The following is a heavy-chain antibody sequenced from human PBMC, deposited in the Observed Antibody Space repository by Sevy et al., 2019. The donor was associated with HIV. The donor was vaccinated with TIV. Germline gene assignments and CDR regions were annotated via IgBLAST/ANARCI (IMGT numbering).Heavy chain of an antibody. J-gene: IGHJ2*01. Sequence: GGSLRLSCAASGFSVSSSYVTWVRQAPGKGLEWVSVISTDGSTYYADSVAGRFTISRDSSKNTLSLQMNSLRSEDTAVYYCARSSRVTLILIVRIGWHFDLWGRCTLVTVSS. CDR2: ISTDGST. CDR1: GFSVSSSY. CDR3: ARSSRVTLILIVRIGWHFDL. V-gene: IGHV3-53*01. D-gene: IGHD3-22*01.